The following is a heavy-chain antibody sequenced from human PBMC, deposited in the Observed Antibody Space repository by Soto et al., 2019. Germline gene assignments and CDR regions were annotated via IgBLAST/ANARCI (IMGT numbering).Heavy chain of an antibody. CDR1: GFTFSSYA. CDR2: ISYDGSNK. D-gene: IGHD2-2*01. V-gene: IGHV3-30-3*01. CDR3: ARVLGYWSSTSCQLYYYGMDV. J-gene: IGHJ6*02. Sequence: GGSLRLSCAASGFTFSSYAMHWVRQAPGKGLEWVAVISYDGSNKYYADSVKGRFTISRDNSKNTLYLQMNSLRAEDTAVYYCARVLGYWSSTSCQLYYYGMDVWGQGTTVTVSS.